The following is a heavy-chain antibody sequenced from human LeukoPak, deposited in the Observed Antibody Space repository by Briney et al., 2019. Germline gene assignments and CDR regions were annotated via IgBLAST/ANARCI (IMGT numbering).Heavy chain of an antibody. CDR3: ARRPRRYCSSTSCYPFDY. CDR1: GGSFSGYY. Sequence: KTSETLSLTCAVYGGSFSGYYWSWIRQPPGKGLEWIGEINHSGSTNYNPSLTSRVTISVDTSKNQFSLKLSSVTAADTAVYYCARRPRRYCSSTSCYPFDYWGQGTLVTVSS. J-gene: IGHJ4*02. D-gene: IGHD2-2*01. CDR2: INHSGST. V-gene: IGHV4-34*01.